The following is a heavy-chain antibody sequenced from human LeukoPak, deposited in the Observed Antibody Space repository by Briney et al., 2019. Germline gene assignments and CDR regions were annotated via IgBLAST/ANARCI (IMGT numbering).Heavy chain of an antibody. Sequence: SETLSLTCAVSGGSIITTNWWSWVRQPPGKGLEWIGEVHLNGATNYNPSLESRVSMSIDKSKNHLSLELSSVTVADTAMYYCTRESGAFSPFGFWGQGTLVTVSS. V-gene: IGHV4-4*02. CDR2: VHLNGAT. CDR1: GGSIITTNW. CDR3: TRESGAFSPFGF. J-gene: IGHJ4*02. D-gene: IGHD1-26*01.